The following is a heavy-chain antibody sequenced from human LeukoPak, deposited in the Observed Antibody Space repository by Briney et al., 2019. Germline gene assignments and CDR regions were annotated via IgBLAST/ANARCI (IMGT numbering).Heavy chain of an antibody. D-gene: IGHD2-15*01. Sequence: SVTVSCTASGGTFISYAISWVRQAPGRGLEWMGGIIPIFGTANYAQKFQGRVTITADESTSTAYMELSSLRSEDTAVYYCARDQGCSGGSCYSGPYYYGMDVWGQGTTVTVSS. CDR2: IIPIFGTA. CDR3: ARDQGCSGGSCYSGPYYYGMDV. CDR1: GGTFISYA. J-gene: IGHJ6*02. V-gene: IGHV1-69*13.